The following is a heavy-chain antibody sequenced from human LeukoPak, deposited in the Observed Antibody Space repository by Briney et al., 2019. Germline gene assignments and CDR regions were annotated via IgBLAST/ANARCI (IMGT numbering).Heavy chain of an antibody. J-gene: IGHJ3*02. CDR2: ISSSSSYI. CDR1: GFTFSSYS. CDR3: ARDLNGDFWSGHDAFDI. D-gene: IGHD3-3*01. V-gene: IGHV3-21*01. Sequence: PGGSLRLSCAASGFTFSSYSMNWVRQAPGKGLEWVSSISSSSSYIYYADSVKGRFTISRDNAKNSLYLQMNSLRAEDTAVYYCARDLNGDFWSGHDAFDIWGQGTMVTVSS.